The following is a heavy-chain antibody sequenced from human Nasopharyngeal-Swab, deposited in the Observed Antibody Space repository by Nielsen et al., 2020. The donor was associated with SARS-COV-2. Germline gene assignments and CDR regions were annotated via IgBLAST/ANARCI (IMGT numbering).Heavy chain of an antibody. J-gene: IGHJ6*02. D-gene: IGHD3-10*01. V-gene: IGHV1-69*13. Sequence: SVKLSCKASGGTFSSYAISWVRQAPGQGLEWMGGIIPIFGTANYAQKFQGRVTITADESTSTAYMELSSLRSEDTAVYYCARGGYYGSGSYFHYYYGMDVWGQGTTVTVSS. CDR3: ARGGYYGSGSYFHYYYGMDV. CDR1: GGTFSSYA. CDR2: IIPIFGTA.